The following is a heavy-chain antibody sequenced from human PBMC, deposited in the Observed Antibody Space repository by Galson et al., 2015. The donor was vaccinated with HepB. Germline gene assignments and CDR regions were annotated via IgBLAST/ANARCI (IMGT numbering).Heavy chain of an antibody. D-gene: IGHD3-10*01. J-gene: IGHJ5*02. CDR3: ARGGHYYGSGTNWFDP. V-gene: IGHV4-59*01. CDR2: IYYGGST. CDR1: GGSISSYY. Sequence: LSLTCTVSGGSISSYYWSWIRQPPGKGLEWIGYIYYGGSTNYNPSLKSRVTISVDTSKNQFSLKLSSVTAADTAVYYCARGGHYYGSGTNWFDPWGQGTLVTVSS.